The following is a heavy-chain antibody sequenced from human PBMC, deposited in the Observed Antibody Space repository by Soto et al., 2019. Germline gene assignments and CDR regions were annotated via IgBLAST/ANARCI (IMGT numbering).Heavy chain of an antibody. J-gene: IGHJ5*02. Sequence: QVQLQQWGAGLLKPSETLSLTCAVYGGSLSGCYWSWIRQPPGKGPAWIGEVNHSGITNYNPSLKSRVTISVGTSKNQFSLKVSSLTAADTAVYYCARLHNTENSVTKIASRTFWFDPWGQGTLVTVSS. CDR3: ARLHNTENSVTKIASRTFWFDP. CDR1: GGSLSGCY. CDR2: VNHSGIT. D-gene: IGHD2-21*01. V-gene: IGHV4-34*01.